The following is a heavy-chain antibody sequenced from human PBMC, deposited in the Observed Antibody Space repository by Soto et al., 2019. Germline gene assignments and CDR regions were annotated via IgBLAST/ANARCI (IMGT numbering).Heavy chain of an antibody. D-gene: IGHD6-13*01. CDR3: ERYRRTAAAGYTLDF. J-gene: IGHJ4*02. V-gene: IGHV4-59*01. CDR2: VYNSEST. Sequence: SETLSLTCTVSGGSISSNYWTWIRQPPGKGLEWIGYVYNSESTNYNPSLKSRVTISEDTSKNQFSLKVNSVTAADTAVYYCERYRRTAAAGYTLDFWGQGISVPVYS. CDR1: GGSISSNY.